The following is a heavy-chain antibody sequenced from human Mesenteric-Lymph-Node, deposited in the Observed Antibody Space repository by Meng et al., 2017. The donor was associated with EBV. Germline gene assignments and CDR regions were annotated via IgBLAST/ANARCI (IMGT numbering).Heavy chain of an antibody. CDR2: MYYVGST. Sequence: QESGPGLVEPSEALSLTCTVSGGSISRSTYYWGWVRQPPGKGLEWIGTMYYVGSTSYNPSLKSRVTISVDPPKNQFSLRLSSVTAADTAVYYCARADYFDTSGNIDFWGQGTLVTVSS. V-gene: IGHV4-39*01. CDR1: GGSISRSTYY. D-gene: IGHD3-22*01. J-gene: IGHJ4*02. CDR3: ARADYFDTSGNIDF.